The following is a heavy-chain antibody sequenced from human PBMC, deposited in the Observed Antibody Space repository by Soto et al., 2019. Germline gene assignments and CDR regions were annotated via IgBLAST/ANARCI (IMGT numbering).Heavy chain of an antibody. D-gene: IGHD4-4*01. CDR1: GYTFTSYG. V-gene: IGHV1-18*01. CDR2: ISAYNGNT. CDR3: ERDFPRGGTVTTSYYYYYAMDV. Sequence: ASVKVSCKASGYTFTSYGISWVRQAPGQGLEWMGWISAYNGNTNYAQKLQGRVTMTTDTSTSTAYMELRSLRSDDTAVYYCERDFPRGGTVTTSYYYYYAMDVSGQGSTVTVSS. J-gene: IGHJ6*02.